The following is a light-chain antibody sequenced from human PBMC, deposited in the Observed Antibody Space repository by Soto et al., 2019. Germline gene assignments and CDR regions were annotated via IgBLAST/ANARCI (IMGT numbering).Light chain of an antibody. CDR3: QQYVHWPPGA. CDR2: DTS. J-gene: IGKJ1*01. V-gene: IGKV3-15*01. Sequence: EIVVTQSPATLSVSPGERVTLSCRASQSVSSSLAWYQQRPGQAPRLLIDDTSTRAAGIAARFSGSGSGTEFTLTISSLQSEDSAVYYCQQYVHWPPGAFGQGTTVEIK. CDR1: QSVSSS.